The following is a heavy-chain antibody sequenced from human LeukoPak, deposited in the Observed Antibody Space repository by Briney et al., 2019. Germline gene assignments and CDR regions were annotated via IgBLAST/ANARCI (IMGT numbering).Heavy chain of an antibody. CDR3: ARDPMVRGDNWFDP. D-gene: IGHD3-10*01. Sequence: ASVKVSCKASGYTFTGYYMHWVRQAPGQGLEWMGWINPNSGATYYAQKFQGRVTVTRDTTVSTAYMELNSLISDDTAVYFCARDPMVRGDNWFDPWGQGTLVTVSS. J-gene: IGHJ5*02. V-gene: IGHV1-2*02. CDR2: INPNSGAT. CDR1: GYTFTGYY.